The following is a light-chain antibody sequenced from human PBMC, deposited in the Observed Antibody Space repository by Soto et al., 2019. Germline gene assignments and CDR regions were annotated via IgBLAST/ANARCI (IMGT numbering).Light chain of an antibody. CDR1: QGIRNN. CDR2: AAS. CDR3: QQRSNWPIT. Sequence: IQMTQCPTSLSASVGDRVTITCRASQGIRNNLGWYQQKPGKAPKRLIYAASSLQSGVPSRFSGSGSGTDFTLTISSLEPEDFAVYYCQQRSNWPITFGQGTRLAI. V-gene: IGKV1-17*01. J-gene: IGKJ5*01.